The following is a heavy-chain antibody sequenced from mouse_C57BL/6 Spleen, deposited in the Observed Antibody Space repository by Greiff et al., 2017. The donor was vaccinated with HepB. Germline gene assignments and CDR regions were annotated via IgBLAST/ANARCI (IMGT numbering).Heavy chain of an antibody. CDR1: GYSITSGYY. J-gene: IGHJ1*03. D-gene: IGHD3-1*01. CDR2: ISYDGSN. V-gene: IGHV3-6*01. Sequence: EVKLEESGPGLVKPSQSLSLTCSVTGYSITSGYYWNWIRQFPGNKLEWMGYISYDGSNNYNPSLKNRISITRDTSKNQFFLKLNSVTTEDTATYYCASRGFDVWGTGTTVTVSS. CDR3: ASRGFDV.